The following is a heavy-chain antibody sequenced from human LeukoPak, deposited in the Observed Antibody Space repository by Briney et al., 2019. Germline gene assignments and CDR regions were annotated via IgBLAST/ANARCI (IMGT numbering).Heavy chain of an antibody. CDR2: LGGGGAGI. J-gene: IGHJ6*03. V-gene: IGHV3-23*01. CDR1: GFTFSSYG. CDR3: ARDPYSGSYGNYYYYFMDV. Sequence: GGTLRLSCAASGFTFSSYGMSWVRQAPGKGLEWVSSLGGGGAGIYYADSVKGRFAISRDNAKNSLYLQMNSLRAEDTAVYYCARDPYSGSYGNYYYYFMDVWGKGTTVTISS. D-gene: IGHD1-26*01.